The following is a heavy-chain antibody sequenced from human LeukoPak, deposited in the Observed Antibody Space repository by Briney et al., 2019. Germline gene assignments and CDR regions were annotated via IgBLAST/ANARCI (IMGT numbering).Heavy chain of an antibody. CDR2: INHSRST. J-gene: IGHJ6*03. Sequence: SETLSLTCAVYGGSFSGYYWSWIRHPPGKGLEWIGEINHSRSTNYNQSLKSRVTISVDTSKNQFSLKLSSVTAADTAVYYCARGILGYCSSTSCYTYYYYYMDVWGKGTTVTVSS. CDR1: GGSFSGYY. V-gene: IGHV4-34*01. CDR3: ARGILGYCSSTSCYTYYYYYMDV. D-gene: IGHD2-2*02.